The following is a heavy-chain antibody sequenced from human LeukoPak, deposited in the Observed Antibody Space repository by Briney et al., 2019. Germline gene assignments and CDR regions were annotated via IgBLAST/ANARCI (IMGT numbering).Heavy chain of an antibody. V-gene: IGHV4-59*01. CDR1: GGSISSYY. D-gene: IGHD2-2*01. Sequence: SETLSLTCTVSGGSISSYYWSWIRQPPGKGLEWIGYIYYSGSTNYNPSLKSRVTISVDTSENQFSLKLSSVTAADTAVYYCARASFGEYQLLREGYFDLWGRGTLVTVSS. CDR3: ARASFGEYQLLREGYFDL. J-gene: IGHJ2*01. CDR2: IYYSGST.